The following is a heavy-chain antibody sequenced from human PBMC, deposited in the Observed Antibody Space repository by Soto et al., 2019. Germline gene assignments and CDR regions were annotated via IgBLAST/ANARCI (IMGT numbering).Heavy chain of an antibody. J-gene: IGHJ5*02. CDR3: ATALDCSGGSCYRAQYNWFDP. V-gene: IGHV1-24*01. CDR1: GDTITELS. CDR2: FDPEDGET. D-gene: IGHD2-15*01. Sequence: ASVNVSCKVSGDTITELSMHWVRQSPGKGLEWMGGFDPEDGETIYAQKFQGRVTMTEDTSTDTAYMELSSLRSEDTAVYYCATALDCSGGSCYRAQYNWFDPWGQGTLVTVSS.